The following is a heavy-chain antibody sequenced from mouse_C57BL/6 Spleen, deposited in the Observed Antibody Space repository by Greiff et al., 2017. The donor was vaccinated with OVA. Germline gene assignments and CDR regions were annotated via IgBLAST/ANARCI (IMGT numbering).Heavy chain of an antibody. D-gene: IGHD1-1*01. CDR3: ARGITTEYFDY. J-gene: IGHJ2*01. CDR1: GYTFTSYW. CDR2: IDPSDSYT. Sequence: QVQLQQPGAELVKPGASVKLSCKASGYTFTSYWMQWVKQRPGQGLEWIGEIDPSDSYTNYNQKFKGKATLTVDTSSSTAYMQRSSLTSEDSAVYYCARGITTEYFDYWGQGTTLTVSS. V-gene: IGHV1-50*01.